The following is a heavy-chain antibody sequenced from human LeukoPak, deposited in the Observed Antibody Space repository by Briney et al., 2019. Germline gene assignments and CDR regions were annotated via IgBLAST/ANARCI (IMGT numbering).Heavy chain of an antibody. CDR1: GFTFSSYW. V-gene: IGHV3-74*01. J-gene: IGHJ4*02. CDR2: ISDGGSTT. D-gene: IGHD3-3*01. Sequence: PGGSLRLSCAASGFTFSSYWMHWVRQAPGKGLVWVSRISDGGSTTTYADSVKGRFTISRDNAKNTLYLQMNGLRAEDTAVYYCATDRGWRTSGYYLYYFEYWGQGTLVTFSS. CDR3: ATDRGWRTSGYYLYYFEY.